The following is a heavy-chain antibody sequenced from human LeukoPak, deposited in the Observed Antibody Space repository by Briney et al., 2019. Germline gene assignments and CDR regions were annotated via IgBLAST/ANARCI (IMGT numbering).Heavy chain of an antibody. CDR1: GGSINSYY. CDR2: IYTSGST. CDR3: ARVRSSPDYYDILTGYVDY. D-gene: IGHD3-9*01. V-gene: IGHV4-4*07. Sequence: SETLSLTCTVSGGSINSYYWSWIRQPAGKGLEWIGRIYTSGSTNYNPSLKSRVTISVDTSKNQFSLKLSSVTAADTAVYYCARVRSSPDYYDILTGYVDYWGQGTLVTVSS. J-gene: IGHJ4*02.